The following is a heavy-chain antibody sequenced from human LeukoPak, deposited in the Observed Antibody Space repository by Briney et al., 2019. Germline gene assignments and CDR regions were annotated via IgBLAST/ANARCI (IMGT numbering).Heavy chain of an antibody. CDR3: AKGYSSSWWYFDY. D-gene: IGHD6-13*01. Sequence: GGSLRLSCAASGFTFSGCAMSWVRQAPGKGLEWVSAISGSGGSTYYADSVKGRFTISRDNSKNTLYLQMNSLRAEDTAVYYCAKGYSSSWWYFDYWGQGTLVTVSS. V-gene: IGHV3-23*01. CDR2: ISGSGGST. J-gene: IGHJ4*02. CDR1: GFTFSGCA.